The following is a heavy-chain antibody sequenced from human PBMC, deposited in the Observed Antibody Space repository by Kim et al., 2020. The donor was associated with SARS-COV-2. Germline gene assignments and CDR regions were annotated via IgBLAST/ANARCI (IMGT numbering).Heavy chain of an antibody. Sequence: GGSLRLSCAASGFTFSSYAMSWVRQAPGKGLEWVSAISGSGGSTYYADSVKGRFTISRDNSKNTLYLQMNSLRAEDTAVYYCAKDRGPYSSGWQLDYWGQGTLVTVSS. CDR1: GFTFSSYA. CDR2: ISGSGGST. V-gene: IGHV3-23*01. J-gene: IGHJ4*02. D-gene: IGHD6-19*01. CDR3: AKDRGPYSSGWQLDY.